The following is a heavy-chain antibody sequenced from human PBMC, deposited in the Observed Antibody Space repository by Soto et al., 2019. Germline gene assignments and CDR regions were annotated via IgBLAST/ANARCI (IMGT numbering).Heavy chain of an antibody. CDR2: FDPEDGET. CDR1: GYTLTELS. V-gene: IGHV1-24*01. D-gene: IGHD6-13*01. Sequence: SGKVSCKVSGYTLTELSMHWVRQATGKGLEWMGGFDPEDGETIYAQKFQGRVTMTEDTSTDTAYMELSSLRSEDTAVYYCATAYSTHHDAFDIWGQGTMVPVSS. CDR3: ATAYSTHHDAFDI. J-gene: IGHJ3*02.